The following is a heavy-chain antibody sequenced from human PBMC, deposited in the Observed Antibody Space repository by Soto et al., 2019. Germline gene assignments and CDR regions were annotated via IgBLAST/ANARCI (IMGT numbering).Heavy chain of an antibody. J-gene: IGHJ4*02. CDR2: IYDSGST. D-gene: IGHD3-22*01. Sequence: PSETLSLTCTVSGDSIRSYYWSWIRQPPGKGLEWIGHIYDSGSTNYNPSLKSRVTISVDTSKSQFSLKLSSVTAADTAVYYCARDRAYYESSGLYFDYWGQGTLVTVSS. CDR3: ARDRAYYESSGLYFDY. CDR1: GDSIRSYY. V-gene: IGHV4-59*01.